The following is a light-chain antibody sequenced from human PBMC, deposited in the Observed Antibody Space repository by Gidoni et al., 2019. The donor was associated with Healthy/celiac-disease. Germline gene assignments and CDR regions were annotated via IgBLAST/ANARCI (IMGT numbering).Light chain of an antibody. Sequence: DIQLTQSPSSLSASVGDRVTITCQASQDISNYLNWYQQKPGKATKLLIYDASNLETGVPSRFSGSGSGTDFTFTISSLQPEDIATYYCRQHDNLFTFXQXTRLEIK. CDR2: DAS. CDR3: RQHDNLFT. V-gene: IGKV1-33*01. J-gene: IGKJ5*01. CDR1: QDISNY.